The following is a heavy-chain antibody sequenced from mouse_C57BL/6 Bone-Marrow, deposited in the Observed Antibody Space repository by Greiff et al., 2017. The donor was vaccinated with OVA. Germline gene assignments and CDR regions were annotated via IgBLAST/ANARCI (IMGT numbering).Heavy chain of an antibody. CDR2: IHPNSGST. CDR3: ARTRQRGYAMDY. CDR1: GYTFTSYW. Sequence: QVQLQQPGAELVKPGASVKLSCKASGYTFTSYWMHWVKQRPGQGLEWIGMIHPNSGSTNYNEKFKSKATLTVDKSSSTAYMQLSSLTSEDAAVEYCARTRQRGYAMDYWGQGTSVTVSA. V-gene: IGHV1-64*01. J-gene: IGHJ4*01.